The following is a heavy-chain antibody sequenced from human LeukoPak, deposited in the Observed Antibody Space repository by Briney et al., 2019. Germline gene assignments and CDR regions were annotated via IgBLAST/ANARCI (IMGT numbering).Heavy chain of an antibody. CDR3: ARMDYGDYGDWFDP. V-gene: IGHV4-59*01. D-gene: IGHD4-17*01. CDR2: IYYSGST. Sequence: PSGTLSLTCTVSGGSISSYYWSWIRQPPGKGLEWIGYIYYSGSTNYNPSLKSRVTISVDTSKNQFSLKLSSVTAADTAVYYCARMDYGDYGDWFDPWGQGTLVTVSS. CDR1: GGSISSYY. J-gene: IGHJ5*02.